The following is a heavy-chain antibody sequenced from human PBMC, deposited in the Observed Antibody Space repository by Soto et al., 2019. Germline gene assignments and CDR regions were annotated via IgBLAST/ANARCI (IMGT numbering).Heavy chain of an antibody. D-gene: IGHD5-12*01. J-gene: IGHJ4*02. CDR2: STSSGYI. V-gene: IGHV3-21*01. CDR3: VRGGDGYNSFDY. CDR1: GFTFSTHS. Sequence: GGSLRLSCVASGFTFSTHSMNWVRQAPGKGLEWVPHSTSSGYIYYADSVKGRFTISRDNAKNSLYLQMNSLRAEDTAVYYCVRGGDGYNSFDYWGQGTLVTVSS.